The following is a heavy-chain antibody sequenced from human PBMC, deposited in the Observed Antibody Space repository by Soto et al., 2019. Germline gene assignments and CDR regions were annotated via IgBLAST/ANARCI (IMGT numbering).Heavy chain of an antibody. V-gene: IGHV4-59*08. D-gene: IGHD2-2*01. Sequence: SDTLSLTCTVSGGSISSYYWSWIRQPPGKGLEWIGYIYYSGSTNYNPSLKSRVTISVDTSKNQFSLKLSSVTAADTAVYYCARSLCSSTSCYVGGYYYMDVWGKGTTVTVSS. CDR1: GGSISSYY. CDR3: ARSLCSSTSCYVGGYYYMDV. CDR2: IYYSGST. J-gene: IGHJ6*03.